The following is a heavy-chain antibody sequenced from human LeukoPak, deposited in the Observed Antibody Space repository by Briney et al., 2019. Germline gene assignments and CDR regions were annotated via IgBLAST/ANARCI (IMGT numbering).Heavy chain of an antibody. Sequence: GGSLRLSCTASGFIVSFNYIGWGRQAPGKGLEWVSGIYSGGRTEYAEPGKRRFSVSRDNSKNRVYLQMNSLRADDTALYYCTREPLTGYFGFDYWGQGTQVTVSS. V-gene: IGHV3-53*01. CDR1: GFIVSFNY. CDR3: TREPLTGYFGFDY. D-gene: IGHD3-9*01. J-gene: IGHJ4*02. CDR2: IYSGGRT.